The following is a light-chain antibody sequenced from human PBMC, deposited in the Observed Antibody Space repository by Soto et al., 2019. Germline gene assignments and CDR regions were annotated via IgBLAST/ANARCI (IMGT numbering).Light chain of an antibody. Sequence: EIVMTQSPATLSVSPGERVTLSCRASQSVSSNLAWYQHKPGQAPRLLIYGASTRATGIPIRFSGSGSGTEFTLTISSLQSEDIAVYYCQQHNDWPPKQYTFGRGTTPEIK. V-gene: IGKV3-15*01. CDR3: QQHNDWPPKQYT. CDR1: QSVSSN. J-gene: IGKJ2*01. CDR2: GAS.